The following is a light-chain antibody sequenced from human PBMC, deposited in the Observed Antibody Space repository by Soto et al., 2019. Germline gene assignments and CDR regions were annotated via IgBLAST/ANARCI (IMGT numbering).Light chain of an antibody. CDR3: QHRNNWPLSIT. CDR2: DVS. V-gene: IGKV3-11*01. J-gene: IGKJ5*01. CDR1: QSVSSY. Sequence: EIVLTQSPATLSLSPGDRATLSWRASQSVSSYLTWYQQKPGQAPRLLMYDVSTRATGVPARFSGSGSGTDFTLTISSLEPEDFAVYYCQHRNNWPLSITFGQGTRLEIK.